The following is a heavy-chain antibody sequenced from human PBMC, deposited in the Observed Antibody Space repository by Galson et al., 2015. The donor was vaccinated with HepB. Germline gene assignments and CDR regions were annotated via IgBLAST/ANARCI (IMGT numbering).Heavy chain of an antibody. CDR1: GFTFSRYG. J-gene: IGHJ6*02. CDR3: AKDVEAQDYGSGSYYGTLNYYYGMDV. D-gene: IGHD3-10*01. V-gene: IGHV3-30*18. Sequence: SLRLSCAASGFTFSRYGMHWVRQAPGKGLEWVAVISYDGSNKYYADSVKGRFTISRDNSKNTLYLQMNSLRAEDTAVYYCAKDVEAQDYGSGSYYGTLNYYYGMDVWGQGTTVTVSS. CDR2: ISYDGSNK.